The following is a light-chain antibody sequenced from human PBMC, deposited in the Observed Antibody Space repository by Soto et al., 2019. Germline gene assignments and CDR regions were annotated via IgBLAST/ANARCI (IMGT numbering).Light chain of an antibody. J-gene: IGKJ5*01. CDR3: QQYENLPT. CDR1: QNINNS. CDR2: DAS. Sequence: EIQMTQSPSSLSASVGDRVTITCQASQNINNSLNWYQQKPGRAPKLLIYDASNLEAGVPSRFRGSGSGTDFTFTISRLQPEDIATYYCQQYENLPTVGQGTRLEIK. V-gene: IGKV1-33*01.